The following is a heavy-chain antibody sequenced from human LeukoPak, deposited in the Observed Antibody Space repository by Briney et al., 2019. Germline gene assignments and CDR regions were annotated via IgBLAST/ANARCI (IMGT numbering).Heavy chain of an antibody. V-gene: IGHV5-51*01. CDR2: IYPGDSDT. Sequence: GESLKISCKGSGYNFANYWIGWVRQMPGKGLEWMGVIYPGDSDTRYCPSFQGHVTISADKSISTAYLQWSSLKASDTAMYYCARPPSRPPFIWGQGTMVTVSS. CDR3: ARPPSRPPFI. CDR1: GYNFANYW. J-gene: IGHJ3*02.